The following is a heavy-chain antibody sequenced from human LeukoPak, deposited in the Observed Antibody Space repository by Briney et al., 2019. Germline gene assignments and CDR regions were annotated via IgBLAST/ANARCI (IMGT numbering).Heavy chain of an antibody. Sequence: GGSLRLSCAASGFSFKDYYFSWIRQAPGKGLEWVSYITSSSSPIYYADSVKGRFTISRDNAKNSLYLQMNSLRAEDTAVYYCARTTGVTPFYSSWFDYWGQGTLVTVSS. D-gene: IGHD6-13*01. CDR1: GFSFKDYY. CDR2: ITSSSSPI. J-gene: IGHJ4*02. V-gene: IGHV3-11*04. CDR3: ARTTGVTPFYSSWFDY.